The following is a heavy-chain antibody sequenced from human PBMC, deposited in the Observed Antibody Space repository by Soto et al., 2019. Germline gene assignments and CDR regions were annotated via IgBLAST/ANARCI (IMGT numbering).Heavy chain of an antibody. V-gene: IGHV4-31*03. J-gene: IGHJ5*02. CDR1: GGPIRRRGYY. Sequence: QVQLQESGPGLVKPSQTLSLTCTVSGGPIRRRGYYWSWIRHRPGEGLEWIGLFYYSGITAYNPSLRSRVTISADTSRNQVIVNMYSVTAADTAGYYGASSGGPEGDWFYPLGQGTLVTVSS. D-gene: IGHD2-15*01. CDR2: FYYSGIT. CDR3: ASSGGPEGDWFYP.